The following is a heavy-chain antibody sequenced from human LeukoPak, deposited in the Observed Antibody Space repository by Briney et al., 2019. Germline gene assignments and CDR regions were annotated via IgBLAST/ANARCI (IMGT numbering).Heavy chain of an antibody. CDR2: IWYDGSNK. V-gene: IGHV3-33*08. J-gene: IGHJ3*02. CDR1: GFTFSSYA. CDR3: ARGARLHLGELSPPLDAFDI. D-gene: IGHD3-16*02. Sequence: GGSLRLSCAASGFTFSSYAMSWVRQAPGKGLEWVAVIWYDGSNKYYADSVKGRFTISRDNSKNTLYLQMNSLRAEDTAVYYCARGARLHLGELSPPLDAFDIWGQGTMVTVSS.